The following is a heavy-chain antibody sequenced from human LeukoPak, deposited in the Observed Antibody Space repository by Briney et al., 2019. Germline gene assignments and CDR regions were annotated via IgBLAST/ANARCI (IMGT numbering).Heavy chain of an antibody. CDR3: ARDPVDYGGDDADF. CDR2: ISGSDGHI. D-gene: IGHD4-23*01. CDR1: GFTFSNYA. J-gene: IGHJ4*02. V-gene: IGHV3-23*01. Sequence: GGSLRLSCAASGFTFSNYAMSWVRQAPGKGLEWVPIISGSDGHIYYSDSVKGRFTISRDNSKNTLHLQMNSLTADDTAVYYCARDPVDYGGDDADFWGQGTLVTVSS.